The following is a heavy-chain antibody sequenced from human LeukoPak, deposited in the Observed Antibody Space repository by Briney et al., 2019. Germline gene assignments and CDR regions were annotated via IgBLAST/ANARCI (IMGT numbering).Heavy chain of an antibody. D-gene: IGHD3-16*02. CDR1: GGSISSYY. J-gene: IGHJ4*02. CDR3: ARVPYDYVWGSYRYYFDY. V-gene: IGHV4-59*01. CDR2: IYYSGST. Sequence: SETLSLTCTVSGGSISSYYWSWIRQPPGKGLEWIGYIYYSGSTNYNPSLKSRVTISVDTSKDQFSLKLSSVTAADTAVYYCARVPYDYVWGSYRYYFDYWGQGTLVTVSS.